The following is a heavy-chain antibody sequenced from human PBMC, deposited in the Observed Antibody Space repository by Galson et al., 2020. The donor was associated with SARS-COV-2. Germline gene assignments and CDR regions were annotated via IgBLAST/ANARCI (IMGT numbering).Heavy chain of an antibody. CDR3: ARGAEGRRIIVVVPYYYSYMDV. J-gene: IGHJ6*03. D-gene: IGHD2-15*01. CDR2: INHRGST. V-gene: IGHV4-34*01. Sequence: SETLSLTCAVYGGSFRNYYWTWIRQSPEKGLEWLGEINHRGSTNYNPSLKSRAAMSVAASKNQFSLSLSSVTAADTAVYYCARGAEGRRIIVVVPYYYSYMDVWGSGTTVTVSS. CDR1: GGSFRNYY.